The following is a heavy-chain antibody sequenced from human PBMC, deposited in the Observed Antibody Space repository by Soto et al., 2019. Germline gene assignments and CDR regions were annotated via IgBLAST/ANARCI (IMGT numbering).Heavy chain of an antibody. Sequence: GASVKVSCKASGYTFTSYAIHWVRQAPGQRLEWMGWINAGRGGTKYSQNFQGRVTITRDTSATTAYTELSSLTSEDTAVYYCARERGAAGTYDYWGQGTLVTVSS. CDR3: ARERGAAGTYDY. D-gene: IGHD6-13*01. CDR1: GYTFTSYA. CDR2: INAGRGGT. V-gene: IGHV1-3*01. J-gene: IGHJ4*02.